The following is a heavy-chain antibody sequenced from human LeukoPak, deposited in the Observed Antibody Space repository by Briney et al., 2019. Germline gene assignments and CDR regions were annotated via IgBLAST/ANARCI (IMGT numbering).Heavy chain of an antibody. CDR3: AKRLIVLGPYFDY. V-gene: IGHV3-23*01. D-gene: IGHD1-26*01. Sequence: PGGSLRLSCGASGFTVKNNYMNWVRQAPGKGLEWVSAISGSGGSTYYADSVKGRFTISRDNSKNTLYLQMNSLRAEDTAVYYCAKRLIVLGPYFDYWGQGALVTVSS. CDR2: ISGSGGST. CDR1: GFTVKNNY. J-gene: IGHJ4*02.